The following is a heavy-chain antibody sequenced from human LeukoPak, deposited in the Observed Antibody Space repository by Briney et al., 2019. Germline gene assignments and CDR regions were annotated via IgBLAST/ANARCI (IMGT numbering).Heavy chain of an antibody. J-gene: IGHJ2*01. CDR3: AREPPTPGYWYYDL. CDR2: ISISGDK. CDR1: GFSFSRHD. V-gene: IGHV3-13*01. D-gene: IGHD1-14*01. Sequence: GGSLRLSCVASGFSFSRHDIHWVRQDSGKGREWVSAISISGDKHYSDSVRGRFTISRADAENSVFLEMNSLRADDTAVYFCAREPPTPGYWYYDLWGRGTLVTVSS.